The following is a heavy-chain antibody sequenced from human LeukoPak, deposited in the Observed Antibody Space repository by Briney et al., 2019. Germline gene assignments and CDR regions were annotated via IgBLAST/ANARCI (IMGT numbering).Heavy chain of an antibody. D-gene: IGHD2-15*01. CDR1: GFNFSDSR. CDR2: IKQDGSEK. CDR3: ARDTVVVVSATSLFDY. J-gene: IGHJ4*02. V-gene: IGHV3-7*05. Sequence: PGGSLRLSCTTSGFNFSDSRMSWVRQAPGRGREWVANIKQDGSEKYYVDSVKGRFTISRDNAKNSLYLQMNSLRAEDTAVFYCARDTVVVVSATSLFDYWGQGTLVTVSS.